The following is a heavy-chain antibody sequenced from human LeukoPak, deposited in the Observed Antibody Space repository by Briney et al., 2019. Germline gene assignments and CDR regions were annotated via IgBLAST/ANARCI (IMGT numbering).Heavy chain of an antibody. CDR1: GGSISSNSYF. J-gene: IGHJ3*02. D-gene: IGHD3-10*01. Sequence: SETLSLTCTVSGGSISSNSYFWGWIRQPPGKGLEWIGIIYYSGSIYYSPSLKSRLSISIDTSKNQFSLKLSSVTAADTAVYYCASQKTLVRGAIRLFDASDIWGQGTVVTVSS. CDR2: IYYSGSI. V-gene: IGHV4-39*01. CDR3: ASQKTLVRGAIRLFDASDI.